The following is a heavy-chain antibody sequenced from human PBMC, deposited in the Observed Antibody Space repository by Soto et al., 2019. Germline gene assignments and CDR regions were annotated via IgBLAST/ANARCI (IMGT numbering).Heavy chain of an antibody. CDR2: INHSGTT. CDR3: ARADRTLVTTYGLDV. D-gene: IGHD2-21*02. Sequence: PSETLSLTCAVSGGSFRGFYWTWIRQHPGEGLEWIGEINHSGTTNFNPSLRSRLSISLDSSKKHFSLKLTSMTAADAAVYYCARADRTLVTTYGLDVWGQGTTVTV. J-gene: IGHJ6*02. CDR1: GGSFRGFY. V-gene: IGHV4-34*01.